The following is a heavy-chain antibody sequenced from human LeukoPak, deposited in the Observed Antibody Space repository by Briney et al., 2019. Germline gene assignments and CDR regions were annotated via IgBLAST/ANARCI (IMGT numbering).Heavy chain of an antibody. CDR3: ARQINSGSCFDP. V-gene: IGHV1-69*01. D-gene: IGHD1-26*01. CDR2: IIPIFGTA. J-gene: IGHJ5*02. Sequence: ASVKVSCKASGGTFSSYAISWERQAPGQGLEWMGGIIPIFGTANYAQKFQGRVTITADESTSTAYMELSSLRSEDTAVYYCARQINSGSCFDPWGQGTLVTVSA. CDR1: GGTFSSYA.